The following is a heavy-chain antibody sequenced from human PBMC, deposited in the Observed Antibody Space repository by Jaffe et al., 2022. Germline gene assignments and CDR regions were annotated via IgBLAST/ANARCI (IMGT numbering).Heavy chain of an antibody. J-gene: IGHJ2*01. Sequence: EVQLVESGGGLVKPGGSLRLSCAASGFTFSSYSMNWVRQAPGKGLEWVSSISSSSSYIYYADSVKGRFTISRDNAKNSLYLQMNSLRAEDTAVYYCARVRPRLGYGDYTGYFDLWGRGTLVTVSS. CDR3: ARVRPRLGYGDYTGYFDL. CDR2: ISSSSSYI. CDR1: GFTFSSYS. V-gene: IGHV3-21*01. D-gene: IGHD4-17*01.